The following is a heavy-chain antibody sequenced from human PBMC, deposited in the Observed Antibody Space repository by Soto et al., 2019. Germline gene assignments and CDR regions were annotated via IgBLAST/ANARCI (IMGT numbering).Heavy chain of an antibody. CDR2: IYYKGYT. D-gene: IGHD4-4*01. V-gene: IGHV4-39*01. CDR3: ARHPDYSGNDYYSGMEV. J-gene: IGHJ6*02. CDR1: GDSISDSSFY. Sequence: QLQLQESGPGLVKPSETLSLTCTSSGDSISDSSFYWAWIRQPPGKGLEWIGSIYYKGYTKYNPSYNRRVIITEDTARNQFSLRLSSLTAADTAVYFSARHPDYSGNDYYSGMEVWGPGTRVIVSS.